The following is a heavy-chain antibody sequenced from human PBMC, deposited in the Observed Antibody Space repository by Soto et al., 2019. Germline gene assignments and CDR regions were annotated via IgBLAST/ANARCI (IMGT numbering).Heavy chain of an antibody. CDR3: ARIQHGSDSFDY. CDR1: GFSLSTSAMC. CDR2: IDWDDDK. J-gene: IGHJ4*02. Sequence: SGPTLVNPTQTLTLTCTFSGFSLSTSAMCVSWIRQPPGKALEWLARIDWDDDKYYNTSLKTRLTISKDTSKNQVVLTMTNMDPVDTATYYCARIQHGSDSFDYWGQGTLVTVSS. D-gene: IGHD2-21*02. V-gene: IGHV2-70*11.